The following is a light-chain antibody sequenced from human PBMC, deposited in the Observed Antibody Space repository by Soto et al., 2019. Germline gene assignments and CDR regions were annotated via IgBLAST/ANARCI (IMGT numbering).Light chain of an antibody. V-gene: IGLV2-23*01. CDR1: AIDVGTYNL. Sequence: QPVLTQPASVSGSPGQSITISCTGTAIDVGTYNLVSWYQHHPGKAPKLMIYEGTKRPSGVSNRFSGSKSGNTASLTISGLQAEDEADYFCCSYAGSSTLVFGGGTKLTVL. J-gene: IGLJ3*02. CDR3: CSYAGSSTLV. CDR2: EGT.